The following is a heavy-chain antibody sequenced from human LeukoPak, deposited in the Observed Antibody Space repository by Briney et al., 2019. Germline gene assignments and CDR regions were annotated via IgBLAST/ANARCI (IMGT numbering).Heavy chain of an antibody. J-gene: IGHJ6*02. Sequence: PSETLSLTCTVSGGSISSSSYYWGWIRQPPGKGLEWIGSIYYSGSTYYNPSLKSRVTISVDTSKNQFSLKLSSVTAADTAVYYCARWYYDILTGYFHPEKYGMDVWGQGTTVTVSS. CDR2: IYYSGST. V-gene: IGHV4-39*01. CDR3: ARWYYDILTGYFHPEKYGMDV. CDR1: GGSISSSSYY. D-gene: IGHD3-9*01.